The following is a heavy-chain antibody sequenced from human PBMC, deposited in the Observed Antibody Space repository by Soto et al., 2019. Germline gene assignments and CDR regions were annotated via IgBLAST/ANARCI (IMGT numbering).Heavy chain of an antibody. D-gene: IGHD2-8*01. CDR2: IAVGSGYT. J-gene: IGHJ4*02. Sequence: SVKVSCKASGFTFTSSAFQWVRQARGQRLEWIGWIAVGSGYTNYAQRFQDRVTLTRDMSTATTYMELSRLTSEDTAIYYCAADATAWQQMVPSDYWGQGTLVTDSS. CDR1: GFTFTSSA. V-gene: IGHV1-58*01. CDR3: AADATAWQQMVPSDY.